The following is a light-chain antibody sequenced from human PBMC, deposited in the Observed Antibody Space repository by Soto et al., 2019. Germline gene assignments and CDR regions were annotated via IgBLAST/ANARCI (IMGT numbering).Light chain of an antibody. CDR1: QSISSY. V-gene: IGKV1-39*01. Sequence: DIQMTQSPSSLSASVGDSVTITCRARQSISSYLNWYQQKPGKAPKLQIYAASSLQSAVPSRFSGSGAGTDFTLTISSLQPEDFATYYCQQSYSTPWTFGQGTKVEIK. CDR2: AAS. J-gene: IGKJ1*01. CDR3: QQSYSTPWT.